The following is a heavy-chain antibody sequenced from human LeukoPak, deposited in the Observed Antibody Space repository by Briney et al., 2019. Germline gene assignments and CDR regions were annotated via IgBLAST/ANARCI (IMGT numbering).Heavy chain of an antibody. Sequence: SETLSLTCTVSGYSISSGYYWGWIRQPPGKGLEWIGSIYHSGSTYYNPSLKSRVTISLDTSKNQFSLKLRSVIAADTAVYYCARDKVGGGGMDVWGQGTTVTVSS. J-gene: IGHJ6*02. CDR3: ARDKVGGGGMDV. D-gene: IGHD1-26*01. CDR2: IYHSGST. V-gene: IGHV4-38-2*02. CDR1: GYSISSGYY.